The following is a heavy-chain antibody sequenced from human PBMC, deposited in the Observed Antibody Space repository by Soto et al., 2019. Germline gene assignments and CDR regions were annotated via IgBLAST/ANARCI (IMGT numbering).Heavy chain of an antibody. D-gene: IGHD3-16*01. CDR1: GLTFRNVW. Sequence: DVELVESGGGLGKPGESLRLSCAVSGLTFRNVWMSWVRQAPGRGLEWVGRIRSKADGGSTGYAAPVNGRFIVSRDDSKDMLYLQMNSLKIEDTAVYYCTTDEGDARGFYNFDYWGQGILVTVSS. V-gene: IGHV3-15*07. CDR2: IRSKADGGST. CDR3: TTDEGDARGFYNFDY. J-gene: IGHJ4*02.